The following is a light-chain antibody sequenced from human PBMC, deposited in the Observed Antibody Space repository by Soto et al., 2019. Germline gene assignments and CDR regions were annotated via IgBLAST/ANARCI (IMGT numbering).Light chain of an antibody. CDR3: SSYTSSSTPFV. J-gene: IGLJ1*01. CDR2: DVS. Sequence: QSVLTQPASVSGSPGQSITISCTGTSSDVGGYNYVSWYQQHPGKAPKLMIYDVSNRPSGVSNRFSGSKSGNTASLTISGLQAEDEADYYYSSYTSSSTPFVFGTG. CDR1: SSDVGGYNY. V-gene: IGLV2-14*01.